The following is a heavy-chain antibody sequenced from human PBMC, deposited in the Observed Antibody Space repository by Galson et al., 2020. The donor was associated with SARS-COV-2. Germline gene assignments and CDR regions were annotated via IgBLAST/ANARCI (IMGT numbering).Heavy chain of an antibody. CDR3: ARVASYYFDY. D-gene: IGHD2-2*01. Sequence: ASETLSLTCTVSGGSISSSSYYWGWIRQPPGKGLEWLGSIYYSGSTYYNPSLKSRVTISVDTSKNQFSLKRSSVTAADTAVYYCARVASYYFDYWGQGTLVTVSS. V-gene: IGHV4-39*07. CDR1: GGSISSSSYY. CDR2: IYYSGST. J-gene: IGHJ4*02.